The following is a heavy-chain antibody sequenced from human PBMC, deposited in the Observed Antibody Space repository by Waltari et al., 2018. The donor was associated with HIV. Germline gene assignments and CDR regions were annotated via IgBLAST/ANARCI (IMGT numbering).Heavy chain of an antibody. CDR2: ISHSDNT. Sequence: QVQLQESGPGLVKPSETLSLTCSVSDYSITSGYYWGGIRQSPGRGLERIGRISHSDNTGYIPSLNSRITLFRNTSKNQFFLKLTSATAADTAVYYCASTYYDLLEGWYFDFWGQGRLVTVSS. D-gene: IGHD3-3*01. J-gene: IGHJ4*02. CDR1: DYSITSGYY. CDR3: ASTYYDLLEGWYFDF. V-gene: IGHV4-38-2*02.